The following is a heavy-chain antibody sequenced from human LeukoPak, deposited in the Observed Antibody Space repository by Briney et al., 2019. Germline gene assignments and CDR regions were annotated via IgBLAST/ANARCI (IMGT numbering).Heavy chain of an antibody. V-gene: IGHV3-30*02. CDR2: IRYDGSNK. CDR1: GFTFSRYG. J-gene: IGHJ4*02. Sequence: GGSLRLSCAASGFTFSRYGIHWVRQAPGKGLEWVTFIRYDGSNKYYADSVKGRFTISRDNSKNTLYLQMNSLRAEDTAVYYCAKRPLQRYSSSWYYFDYWGQGTLVTVSS. D-gene: IGHD6-13*01. CDR3: AKRPLQRYSSSWYYFDY.